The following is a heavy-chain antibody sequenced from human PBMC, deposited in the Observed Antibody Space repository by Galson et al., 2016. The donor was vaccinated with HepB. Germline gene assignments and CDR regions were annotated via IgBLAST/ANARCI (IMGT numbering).Heavy chain of an antibody. CDR2: KNQDGSET. Sequence: SLRLSCATSGFSLNMFWLSWVRQAPGKGLEWVANKNQDGSETHYVDSVKGRFTISRDNAKDSLYLQVNSLRVEDTAVYYCARGRSHAYWGQGTPVTVSS. CDR3: ARGRSHAY. J-gene: IGHJ4*02. D-gene: IGHD3-10*01. V-gene: IGHV3-7*01. CDR1: GFSLNMFW.